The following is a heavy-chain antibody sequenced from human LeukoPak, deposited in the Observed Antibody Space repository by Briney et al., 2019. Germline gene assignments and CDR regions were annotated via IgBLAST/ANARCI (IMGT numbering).Heavy chain of an antibody. Sequence: GGSLRLSCAASGFTFSNFGMHWVRQAPGKGLEWVAVISYDGSDKYYADSVKGRFTISRDTSKNTLYLQMNSLRAEDTAVYYCAKNYDFWSGPYCFDYWGQGTLVTVSS. D-gene: IGHD3-3*01. V-gene: IGHV3-30*19. CDR3: AKNYDFWSGPYCFDY. CDR2: ISYDGSDK. J-gene: IGHJ4*02. CDR1: GFTFSNFG.